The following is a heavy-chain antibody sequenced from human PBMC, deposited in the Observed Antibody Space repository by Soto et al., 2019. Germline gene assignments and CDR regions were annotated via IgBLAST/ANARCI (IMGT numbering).Heavy chain of an antibody. D-gene: IGHD4-4*01. J-gene: IGHJ4*02. CDR3: TRDVPHYRLDS. CDR2: INNDGNDR. CDR1: GFTFSSYW. V-gene: IGHV3-74*01. Sequence: EVQLVESGGGLVQPGGSLRRSCAASGFTFSSYWMHWVRLTPGDALVWVSRINNDGNDRIYADSVKGRFTISIDNAKNTLYLQMNSLRGDHTAVYYCTRDVPHYRLDSWGQGTLVTVSS.